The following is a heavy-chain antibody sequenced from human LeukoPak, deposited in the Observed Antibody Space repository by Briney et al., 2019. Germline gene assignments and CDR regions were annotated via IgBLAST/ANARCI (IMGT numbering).Heavy chain of an antibody. V-gene: IGHV1-8*01. CDR3: ARRSIAAALES. CDR2: MNPNSGNT. J-gene: IGHJ4*02. D-gene: IGHD6-13*01. CDR1: GYTFTSYD. Sequence: ASVKVSCKASGYTFTSYDINWVRQATGQGLEWMGWMNPNSGNTGYPQKFQGRVTMTRNTSINTAYMELSSLRSEDTAVYYCARRSIAAALESWAQGTLVTVSP.